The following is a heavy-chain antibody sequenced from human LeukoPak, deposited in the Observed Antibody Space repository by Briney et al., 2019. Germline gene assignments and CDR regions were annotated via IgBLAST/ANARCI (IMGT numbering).Heavy chain of an antibody. V-gene: IGHV7-4-1*01. D-gene: IGHD6-13*01. J-gene: IGHJ6*03. CDR1: GYTFTSYG. Sequence: ASVKVSCKASGYTFTSYGISWVRQAPGQGLEWMGWINPNSGKPTYAQGFTGRFVFSLDKSANTAYLQICSLKAEDSAIYYCARDGIATWNYYYYMDVWGKGTTVTVAS. CDR2: INPNSGKP. CDR3: ARDGIATWNYYYYMDV.